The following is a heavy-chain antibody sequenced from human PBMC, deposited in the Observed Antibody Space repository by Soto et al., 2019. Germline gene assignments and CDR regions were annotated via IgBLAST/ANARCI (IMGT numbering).Heavy chain of an antibody. CDR3: AKDSSSGPYYYYYYGMDV. D-gene: IGHD6-19*01. V-gene: IGHV3-23*01. J-gene: IGHJ6*02. Sequence: PGGSLRLSCAASGFTFSSYAMGWVRQAPGKGLEWVSAISGSGGSTYYADSVKGRFTISRDNSKNTLYLQMNSLRAEDTAVYYCAKDSSSGPYYYYYYGMDVWVQGTTVTVSS. CDR2: ISGSGGST. CDR1: GFTFSSYA.